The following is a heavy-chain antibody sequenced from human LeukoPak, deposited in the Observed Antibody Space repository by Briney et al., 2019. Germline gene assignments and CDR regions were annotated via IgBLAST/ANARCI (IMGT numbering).Heavy chain of an antibody. V-gene: IGHV1-8*02. CDR2: MNPNSGNT. J-gene: IGHJ4*02. Sequence: KISCKGSGYTFTDYYMHWVRQATGQGLEWMGWMNPNSGNTGYAQKFQGRVTMTRNTSISTAYMELSSLRSEDTAVYYCARGLSPSYYYDSSGYYGYWGQGTLVTVSS. CDR3: ARGLSPSYYYDSSGYYGY. D-gene: IGHD3-22*01. CDR1: GYTFTDYY.